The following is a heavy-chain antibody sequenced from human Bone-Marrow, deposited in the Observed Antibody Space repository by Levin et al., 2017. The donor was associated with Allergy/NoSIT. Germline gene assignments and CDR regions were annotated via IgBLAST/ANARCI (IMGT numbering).Heavy chain of an antibody. Sequence: GGSLRLSCAASGFSFSSYGIHWVRQAPGKGLEWVALVSYDGGSKYYADSVRDRFTIFRDNSENTVLLQMNSLRPEDTAVYYCAKDVYTTTGGFFFDFWGQGTLVTVSS. CDR1: GFSFSSYG. V-gene: IGHV3-30*18. D-gene: IGHD2-2*02. CDR3: AKDVYTTTGGFFFDF. J-gene: IGHJ4*02. CDR2: VSYDGGSK.